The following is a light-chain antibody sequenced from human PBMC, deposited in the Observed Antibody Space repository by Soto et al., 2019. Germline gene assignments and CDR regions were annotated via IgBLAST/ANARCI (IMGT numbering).Light chain of an antibody. V-gene: IGLV2-14*01. CDR3: NSYTSSRTYV. Sequence: QSALTQPASVSGSPGQSITISCTGTTSDVGRYNYVSWYQQHPGKAPKLIIYDVSNRPSGVSNRFSGSKSGNTASLTIPGLQAEDEADYYCNSYTSSRTYVFGTVTKVTVL. CDR1: TSDVGRYNY. CDR2: DVS. J-gene: IGLJ1*01.